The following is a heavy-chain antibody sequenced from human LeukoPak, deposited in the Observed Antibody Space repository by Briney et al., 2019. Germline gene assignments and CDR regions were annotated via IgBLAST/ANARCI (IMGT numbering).Heavy chain of an antibody. D-gene: IGHD3-22*01. Sequence: SETLSLTCAVYGGSFSGYSWNWIRQPPVKGLEWIGEINHSGGTNYNPSLKSRVTISVDKSKNQFSPKLSSVTAADTAVYYCARRTHYYDSSGYYYIFDYWGQGTLVTVSS. CDR3: ARRTHYYDSSGYYYIFDY. J-gene: IGHJ4*02. CDR1: GGSFSGYS. CDR2: INHSGGT. V-gene: IGHV4-34*01.